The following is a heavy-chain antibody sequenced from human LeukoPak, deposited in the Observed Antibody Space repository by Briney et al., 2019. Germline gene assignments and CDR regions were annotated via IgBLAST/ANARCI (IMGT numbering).Heavy chain of an antibody. V-gene: IGHV3-23*01. Sequence: GGSLRLSCAASGFTFSNYAMSWVRQAPGKGLEWVSAISGSGGTTYYADSVKGRFTISRDNSKNTLYLQMNSLRAEDTAVYYCARGPGSSTWYEYYFDYWGQGTLVTVSS. CDR2: ISGSGGTT. J-gene: IGHJ4*02. D-gene: IGHD6-13*01. CDR3: ARGPGSSTWYEYYFDY. CDR1: GFTFSNYA.